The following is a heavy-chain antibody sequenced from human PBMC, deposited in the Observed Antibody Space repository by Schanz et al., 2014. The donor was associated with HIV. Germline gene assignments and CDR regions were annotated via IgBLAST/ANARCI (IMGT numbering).Heavy chain of an antibody. D-gene: IGHD1-26*01. Sequence: QVQLVKSGGGVVQPGRSLRLSCAGSGLTFSSYGMHWVRQAPGKGLGWGAVISYDGSNKYYADSVKGRFTISRDNSKNTLYLQINSLRAEDTAVYYCAKDGSWEAFDGFDIWGQGTVVTVSS. CDR3: AKDGSWEAFDGFDI. CDR1: GLTFSSYG. CDR2: ISYDGSNK. J-gene: IGHJ3*02. V-gene: IGHV3-30*18.